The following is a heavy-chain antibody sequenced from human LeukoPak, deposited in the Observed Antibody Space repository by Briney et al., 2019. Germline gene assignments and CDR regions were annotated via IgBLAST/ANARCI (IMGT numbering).Heavy chain of an antibody. CDR1: GFTFGDYA. CDR3: TSVGVYSSSTGIDAFDI. D-gene: IGHD6-6*01. J-gene: IGHJ3*02. V-gene: IGHV3-49*04. Sequence: GGSLRLSCTASGFTFGDYAMSWVRQAPGKGLEWVGFIRSKAYGGTTEYAASVKGRFTISRDDSKSIAYLQMNSLKTEDTAVYYCTSVGVYSSSTGIDAFDIWGQGTMVTVSS. CDR2: IRSKAYGGTT.